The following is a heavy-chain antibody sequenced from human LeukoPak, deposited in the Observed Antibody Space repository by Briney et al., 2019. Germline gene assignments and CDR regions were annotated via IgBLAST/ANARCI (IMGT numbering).Heavy chain of an antibody. D-gene: IGHD6-19*01. J-gene: IGHJ3*02. CDR3: ARARDSSGYDAFDI. CDR1: GFTFNDYY. Sequence: GGSLRLSCAASGFTFNDYYMNWVRQAPGKGLEWVSSISSSSSYIYYADSVKGRFTISRDNAKNSLYLQMNSLRAEDTAVYYCARARDSSGYDAFDIWGQGTMVTVSS. CDR2: ISSSSSYI. V-gene: IGHV3-21*01.